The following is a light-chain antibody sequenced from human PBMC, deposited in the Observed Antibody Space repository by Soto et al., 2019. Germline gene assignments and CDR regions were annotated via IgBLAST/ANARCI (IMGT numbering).Light chain of an antibody. J-gene: IGKJ1*01. CDR1: QSVGSSY. CDR2: GSS. V-gene: IGKV3-20*01. Sequence: ENVLTQSPGSLSLSQGERATLSCRASQSVGSSYLSWYQQKPGQAPRLLIYGSSSRATGIPDRFSGSGSGTEFTLSIGSLQSEDFAVYYCHQYNDWPVTFGQGTKVDIK. CDR3: HQYNDWPVT.